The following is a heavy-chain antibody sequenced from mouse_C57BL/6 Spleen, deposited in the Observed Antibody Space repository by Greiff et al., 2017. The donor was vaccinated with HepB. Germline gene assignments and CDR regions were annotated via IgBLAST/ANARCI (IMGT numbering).Heavy chain of an antibody. V-gene: IGHV1-54*01. CDR3: ARTLRYPFAY. CDR2: INPGSGGT. D-gene: IGHD1-1*01. Sequence: QVQLQQSGAELVRPGTSVKVSCKASGYAFTNYLIEWVKQRPGQGLEWIGVINPGSGGTNYNEKFKGKATLTADKSSSTAYMQLSSLASEDSAVYFCARTLRYPFAYWGQGTLVTVAA. CDR1: GYAFTNYL. J-gene: IGHJ3*01.